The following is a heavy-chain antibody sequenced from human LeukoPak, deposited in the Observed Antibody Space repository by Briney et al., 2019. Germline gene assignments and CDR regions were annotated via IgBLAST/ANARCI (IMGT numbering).Heavy chain of an antibody. J-gene: IGHJ6*03. CDR2: ISGSGSAI. CDR3: ARDGYHYYGSGTYFGYYYMDV. V-gene: IGHV3-48*03. CDR1: EFSVGSNY. D-gene: IGHD3-10*01. Sequence: PGGSLRLSCAASEFSVGSNYMTWVRQAPGKGLEWVSYISGSGSAIYYADSVKGRFTISRDNAKNSLYLQMNSLRAEDTAVYYCARDGYHYYGSGTYFGYYYMDVWGKGTTVTISS.